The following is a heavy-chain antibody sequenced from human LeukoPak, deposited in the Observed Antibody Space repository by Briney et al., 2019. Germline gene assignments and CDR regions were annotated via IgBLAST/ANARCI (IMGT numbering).Heavy chain of an antibody. Sequence: GGSLRLSCAASGFTFSDYYMSWIRQAPGKGLEWVSYISSSGSTIYYADSVKGRFTISRDNAKNSLYLQMNSLRAEDTAVYYCAREPRRGDSAFDIWGQGTMVTVSS. J-gene: IGHJ3*02. D-gene: IGHD3-16*01. CDR2: ISSSGSTI. CDR3: AREPRRGDSAFDI. CDR1: GFTFSDYY. V-gene: IGHV3-11*01.